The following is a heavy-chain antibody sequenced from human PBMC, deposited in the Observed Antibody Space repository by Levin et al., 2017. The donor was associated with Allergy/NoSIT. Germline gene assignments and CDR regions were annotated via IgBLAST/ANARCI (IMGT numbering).Heavy chain of an antibody. CDR2: LYNSGRT. CDR1: GDSISSYH. CDR3: ARDQGSSGWYGWIDF. Sequence: SETLSLTCAVSGDSISSYHWNWLRQPPGKELEWIGCLYNSGRTKYNPSLQSRVTISVDATKNQFSLKLSSVSASAPAVYSCARDQGSSGWYGWIDFWGQGTLVTVSS. J-gene: IGHJ5*01. V-gene: IGHV4-59*01. D-gene: IGHD3-22*01.